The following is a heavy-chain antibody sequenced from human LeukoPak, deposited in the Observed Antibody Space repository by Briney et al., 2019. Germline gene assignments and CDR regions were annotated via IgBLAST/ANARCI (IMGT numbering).Heavy chain of an antibody. D-gene: IGHD5-12*01. CDR2: IDPSGST. V-gene: IGHV1-46*01. J-gene: IGHJ4*02. Sequence: ASVKVSCKASGHTLARYSMHWVRQAPGQELEWMAIIDPSGSTKSAQKFQDRVTLTRDTSTTTVYMELSSLRSEDTAIYYCVRYSGYDYFFDLWGQGTLVTVSS. CDR1: GHTLARYS. CDR3: VRYSGYDYFFDL.